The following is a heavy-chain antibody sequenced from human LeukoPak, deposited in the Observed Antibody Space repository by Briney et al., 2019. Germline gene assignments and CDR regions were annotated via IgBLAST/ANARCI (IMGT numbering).Heavy chain of an antibody. J-gene: IGHJ4*02. CDR3: ARTYCGGDCYSPEYFDY. V-gene: IGHV5-51*01. Sequence: GASLKISCKGSGNSFSNYWIAWVRQMPGKGLEWMGIIYPGDSDTRYSPSFQGQITISADKSISTAYLQWSSLKASDTAMYYCARTYCGGDCYSPEYFDYWGQGTLVTVSS. CDR1: GNSFSNYW. D-gene: IGHD2-21*02. CDR2: IYPGDSDT.